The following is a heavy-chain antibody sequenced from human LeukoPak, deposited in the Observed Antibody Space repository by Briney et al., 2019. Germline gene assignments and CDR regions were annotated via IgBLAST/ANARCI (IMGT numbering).Heavy chain of an antibody. CDR1: GGSFSGYY. D-gene: IGHD3-3*01. V-gene: IGHV4-34*01. CDR3: ARVRSGGLDY. CDR2: INHSGST. Sequence: SETLSLTCAVYGGSFSGYYWSWIRQPPGKGLEWIGEINHSGSTNYNPSLKSRVTMSVDTSKNQFSLKLSSVTAADTAVYYCARVRSGGLDYWGQGTLVTVSS. J-gene: IGHJ4*02.